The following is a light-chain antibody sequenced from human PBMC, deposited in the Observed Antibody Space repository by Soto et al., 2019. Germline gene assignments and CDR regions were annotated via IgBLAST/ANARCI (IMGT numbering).Light chain of an antibody. J-gene: IGLJ3*02. Sequence: QSVLTQPPSVSGAPGQRVTISCTGSSSNIGAGYDVHWYQQLPGTAPKLLIYGNSNRPSGVPDRFSGSKSGTSASLAITGLQAEDEADYYCQSYDSSHLVVFGGGTKLTVL. CDR1: SSNIGAGYD. V-gene: IGLV1-40*01. CDR2: GNS. CDR3: QSYDSSHLVV.